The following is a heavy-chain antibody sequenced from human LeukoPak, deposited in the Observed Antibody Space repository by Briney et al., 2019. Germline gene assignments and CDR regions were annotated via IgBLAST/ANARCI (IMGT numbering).Heavy chain of an antibody. J-gene: IGHJ4*02. CDR2: INPNSGGT. CDR1: GYTFTGYY. CDR3: ARATVGATIIDY. D-gene: IGHD1-26*01. V-gene: IGHV1-2*02. Sequence: ASVKVSCKASGYTFTGYYMHWVRQAPGQGLEWMGWINPNSGGTNYAQKFQGRVTMTRDTSISTAYMELSRLRSDDTAVYYCARATVGATIIDYWGQGTLVTVSS.